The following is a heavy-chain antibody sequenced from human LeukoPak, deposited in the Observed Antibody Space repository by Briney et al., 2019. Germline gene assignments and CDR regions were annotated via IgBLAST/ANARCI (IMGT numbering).Heavy chain of an antibody. J-gene: IGHJ6*03. CDR3: AKDLSGGYYYMDV. CDR1: GFTFSSYG. D-gene: IGHD3-10*01. V-gene: IGHV3-23*01. Sequence: PGGTLRLSCAASGFTFSSYGMSWVRQAPGKGLEWVSAISGSGGSTYYADSVKGRFTISRDNSKNTLYLQMNSLRAEDTAVYYCAKDLSGGYYYMDVWSKATTATISS. CDR2: ISGSGGST.